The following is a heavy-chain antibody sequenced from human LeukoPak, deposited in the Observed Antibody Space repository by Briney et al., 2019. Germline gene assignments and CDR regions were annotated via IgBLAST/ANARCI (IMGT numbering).Heavy chain of an antibody. Sequence: GGSLRLSCAASGFSFTNAWMSWVRQAPGKGLEWVGHIKSRTDGGTTDYAAPVKDRFSISRDGSKDTLYLQMSSLKTEDIAVYYCVTEYYGAYNYWGQGALVTVSS. V-gene: IGHV3-15*01. CDR2: IKSRTDGGTT. CDR3: VTEYYGAYNY. CDR1: GFSFTNAW. D-gene: IGHD4-17*01. J-gene: IGHJ4*02.